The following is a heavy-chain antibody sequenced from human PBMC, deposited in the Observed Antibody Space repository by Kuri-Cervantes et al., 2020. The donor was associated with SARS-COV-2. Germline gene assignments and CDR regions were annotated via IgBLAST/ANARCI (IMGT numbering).Heavy chain of an antibody. Sequence: GESLKISCAASGFTFSSYAMSWVRQAPGKGLEWVSAISGSGGSTYYADSVKGRFTISRDNAKNSLYLQMNSLRAEDTAVYYCARDLGIAARRDYLDYWGQGTLVTVSS. CDR2: ISGSGGST. CDR3: ARDLGIAARRDYLDY. V-gene: IGHV3-23*01. J-gene: IGHJ4*02. D-gene: IGHD6-6*01. CDR1: GFTFSSYA.